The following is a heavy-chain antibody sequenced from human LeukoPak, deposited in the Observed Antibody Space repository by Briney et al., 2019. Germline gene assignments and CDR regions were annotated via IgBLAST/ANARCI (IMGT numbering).Heavy chain of an antibody. J-gene: IGHJ1*01. V-gene: IGHV3-30-3*01. CDR3: ARTRGYQLLWYFQH. CDR2: ISYDGSNK. Sequence: PGGSLRLSCAASGFTFSSYAMHWVRQAPGKGLEWVAVISYDGSNKYYADSVKGRFTISRDNSKNTLYLQMNSLRAEDTAVYYCARTRGYQLLWYFQHWGQGTLVTVSS. CDR1: GFTFSSYA. D-gene: IGHD2-2*01.